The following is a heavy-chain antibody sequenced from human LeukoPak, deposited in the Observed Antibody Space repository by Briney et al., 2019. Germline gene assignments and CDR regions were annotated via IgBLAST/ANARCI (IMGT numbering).Heavy chain of an antibody. CDR3: ARLRVSGSYLYYFDY. V-gene: IGHV4-4*09. J-gene: IGHJ4*02. CDR1: NGSISSYH. CDR2: ILTSGTT. D-gene: IGHD1-26*01. Sequence: SETLSLTCTVSNGSISSYHWSWVRQPPGKGLEWIGYILTSGTTNYNPSLKSRLTISVSTSKNQFTLKLSYVTAADTAVYYCARLRVSGSYLYYFDYWGQGTLVTVSS.